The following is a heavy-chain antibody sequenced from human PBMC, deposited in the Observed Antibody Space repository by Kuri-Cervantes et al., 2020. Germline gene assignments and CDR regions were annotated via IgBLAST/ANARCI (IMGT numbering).Heavy chain of an antibody. V-gene: IGHV1-3*01. J-gene: IGHJ5*02. CDR2: SNAGNGNT. CDR1: GYTVTSYA. D-gene: IGHD3-16*01. Sequence: ASVNVTCKASGYTVTSYAMHWVRQAPAQRLEWMGWSNAGNGNTKYSQKFQGRVTKTRNPSISTAYTELSSLRSEDTAVYYCAWGRFGYIGFDPWGQGTLVTVSS. CDR3: AWGRFGYIGFDP.